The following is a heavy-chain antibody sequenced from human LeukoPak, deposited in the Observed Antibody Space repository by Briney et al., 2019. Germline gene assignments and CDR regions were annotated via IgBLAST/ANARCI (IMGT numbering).Heavy chain of an antibody. CDR2: IHNDGST. J-gene: IGHJ4*02. Sequence: PGGSLRLSXAASGFIVSNTYMTWVRQAPGKGLEWVSVIHNDGSTYYADSVKGRFTISRDNSKNMLFLRMNSLRVEDTAVYFCVSLARDYWGQGTLVSVSS. CDR3: VSLARDY. CDR1: GFIVSNTY. D-gene: IGHD3-3*02. V-gene: IGHV3-53*01.